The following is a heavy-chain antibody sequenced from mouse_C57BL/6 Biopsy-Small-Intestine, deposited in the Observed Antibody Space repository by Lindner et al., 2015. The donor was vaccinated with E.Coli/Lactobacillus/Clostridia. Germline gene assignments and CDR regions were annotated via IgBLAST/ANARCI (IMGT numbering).Heavy chain of an antibody. CDR2: IWTGGGT. Sequence: VQLQESGPGLVAPSQSLSITCTVSGFSLTSYAISWVRQPPGKGLEWLGVIWTGGGTNYNSALKSRLSISKDNSKSQVFLKMNSLQTDDTARYYCARIYDGYYVEFDYAMDYWVKEPQSPSPQ. V-gene: IGHV2-9-1*01. D-gene: IGHD2-3*01. J-gene: IGHJ4*01. CDR3: ARIYDGYYVEFDYAMDY. CDR1: GFSLTSYA.